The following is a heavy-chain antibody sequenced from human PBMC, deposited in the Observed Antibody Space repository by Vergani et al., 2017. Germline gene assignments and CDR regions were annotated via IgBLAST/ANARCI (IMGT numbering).Heavy chain of an antibody. J-gene: IGHJ4*02. Sequence: QVQLVESGGGVVQRGGSLRLSCATSGFTLSNYDMQWIRQGPGKGLEFVAFIQFDGSNQYYADSVKGRFTLSRDFSKNTLYLQMNSLRTEDTATYYCAKHFSGWGIDSWGQGTQVMVSS. CDR2: IQFDGSNQ. CDR3: AKHFSGWGIDS. D-gene: IGHD6-19*01. CDR1: GFTLSNYD. V-gene: IGHV3-30*02.